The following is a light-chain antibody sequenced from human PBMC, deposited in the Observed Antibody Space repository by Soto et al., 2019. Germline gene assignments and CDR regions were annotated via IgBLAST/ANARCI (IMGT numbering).Light chain of an antibody. CDR2: GNS. J-gene: IGLJ3*02. CDR3: QSYDSSLSAL. V-gene: IGLV1-40*01. Sequence: QSVLTQPPSVSGAPGQRVTISCTGSSSNIGAGYDVHWYQQLPGTAPKLLFYGNSNRPSGVPDRFSCSKSCTSASLAITGLQAEDEADYYCQSYDSSLSALFGGGTKLTV. CDR1: SSNIGAGYD.